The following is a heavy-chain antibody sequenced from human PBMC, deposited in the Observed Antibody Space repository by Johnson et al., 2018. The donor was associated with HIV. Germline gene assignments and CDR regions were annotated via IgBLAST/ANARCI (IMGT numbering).Heavy chain of an antibody. CDR1: GFTFSNAW. CDR2: VKSKNDGGTK. CDR3: TTGRLLAAFDI. D-gene: IGHD2-21*02. J-gene: IGHJ3*02. V-gene: IGHV3-15*01. Sequence: VQLVESGGGLVKPGGSLRLSCAASGFTFSNAWMSWVRQAPGKGLEWVGRVKSKNDGGTKDYAAPVKGRFTISRDDSKNTLYLQMSSLKTEDTAVYYCTTGRLLAAFDIWGQGTMVTVSS.